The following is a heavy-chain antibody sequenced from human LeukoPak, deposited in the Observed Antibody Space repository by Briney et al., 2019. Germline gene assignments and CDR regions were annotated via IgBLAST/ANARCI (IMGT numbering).Heavy chain of an antibody. CDR3: ARAYLGAYYYDSSGPWYFDY. Sequence: GGSLRLSCAASGFTFSSYSMNWVRQAPGKGLGWVSSISSSSSYIYYADSVKGRFTISRDNAKNSLYLQMNSLRAEDTAVYYCARAYLGAYYYDSSGPWYFDYWGQGTLVTVSS. V-gene: IGHV3-21*01. CDR2: ISSSSSYI. J-gene: IGHJ4*02. D-gene: IGHD3-22*01. CDR1: GFTFSSYS.